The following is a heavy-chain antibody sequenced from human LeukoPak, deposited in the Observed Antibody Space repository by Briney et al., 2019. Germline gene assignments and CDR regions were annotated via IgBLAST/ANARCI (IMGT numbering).Heavy chain of an antibody. CDR2: ISSSSYI. Sequence: GGSLRLSCAASGFTFSSYSMNWVRQAPGKGLEWVSSISSSSYIYYADSVKGRFTISRDNAKNSLYLQMNSLRAEDTAVYYCARLNDVGAFDIWGQGTMVTVSS. V-gene: IGHV3-21*01. J-gene: IGHJ3*02. CDR3: ARLNDVGAFDI. D-gene: IGHD1-1*01. CDR1: GFTFSSYS.